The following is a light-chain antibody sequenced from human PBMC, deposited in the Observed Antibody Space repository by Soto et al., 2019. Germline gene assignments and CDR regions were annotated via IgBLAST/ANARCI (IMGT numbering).Light chain of an antibody. CDR3: AAWDDSLSGVV. V-gene: IGLV1-47*01. J-gene: IGLJ2*01. Sequence: QPVLTQPPSASGTPGQRVTISCSGTRSNIGNNYVYWYQQFPGTAPKLLIYRNNQRPSGVPDRFSGSKSGTSGSLAISGPRSEDEADYYCAAWDDSLSGVVFGGGTKLTVL. CDR1: RSNIGNNY. CDR2: RNN.